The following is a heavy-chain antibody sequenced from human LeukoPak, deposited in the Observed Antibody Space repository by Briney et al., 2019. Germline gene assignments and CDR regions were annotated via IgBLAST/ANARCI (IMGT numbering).Heavy chain of an antibody. CDR3: ANSGYDFDY. D-gene: IGHD5-12*01. J-gene: IGHJ4*02. CDR1: GFTFSSYG. V-gene: IGHV3-30*18. Sequence: GGSLRLSCAASGFTFSSYGTHWVRQAPGKGLEWVAVISYDGSNKYYADSVKGRFTISRDNSKNTLYLQVNSLRAEDTAVYYCANSGYDFDYWGQGTLVTVSS. CDR2: ISYDGSNK.